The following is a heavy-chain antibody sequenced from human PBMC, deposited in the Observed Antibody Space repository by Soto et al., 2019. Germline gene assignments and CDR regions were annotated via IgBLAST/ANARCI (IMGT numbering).Heavy chain of an antibody. V-gene: IGHV3-21*04. CDR2: ISGSGNYT. CDR1: GFTFSTYS. Sequence: GGSLRLSCAASGFTFSTYSMNWVRQAPGKGLEWVSSISGSGNYTHYADFLRGRFTISRDNAKTSLYLQMNGLRAEDTAVYYCARDLGYYDSSGYFDYWGQGTLVTVSS. D-gene: IGHD3-22*01. J-gene: IGHJ4*02. CDR3: ARDLGYYDSSGYFDY.